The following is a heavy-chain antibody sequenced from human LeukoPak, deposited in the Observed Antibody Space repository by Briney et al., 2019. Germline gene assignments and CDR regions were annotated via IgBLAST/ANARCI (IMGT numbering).Heavy chain of an antibody. D-gene: IGHD2-15*01. Sequence: GESLKISCKGSGYSLTSYWIGWVRQMPGKGLEWMGIIYPGDSDTRYSPSFQGQVTISADKSISTAYLQWSSLKASDTAMYYCARLIRGEVVVGNWFDPWGQGTLVTVSS. CDR2: IYPGDSDT. CDR1: GYSLTSYW. CDR3: ARLIRGEVVVGNWFDP. J-gene: IGHJ5*02. V-gene: IGHV5-51*01.